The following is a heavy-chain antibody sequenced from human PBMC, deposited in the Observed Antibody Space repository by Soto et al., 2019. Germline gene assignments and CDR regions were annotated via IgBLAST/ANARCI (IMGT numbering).Heavy chain of an antibody. Sequence: SETLSLTCAVYGGSFSGYYWSWIRQPPGKGLEWIGEINHSGSTNYNPSLKSRVTISVDTSKNQFSLKLSSVTAADTAVYYCARRSRWLQWWCCAFEIWGQGTMVTVSS. CDR3: ARRSRWLQWWCCAFEI. CDR2: INHSGST. D-gene: IGHD2-21*01. V-gene: IGHV4-34*01. CDR1: GGSFSGYY. J-gene: IGHJ3*02.